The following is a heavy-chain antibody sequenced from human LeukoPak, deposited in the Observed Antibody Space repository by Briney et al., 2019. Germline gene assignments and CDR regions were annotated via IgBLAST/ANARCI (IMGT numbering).Heavy chain of an antibody. CDR2: ISAYNGNT. V-gene: IGHV1-18*01. CDR3: ARVVATTKFDY. Sequence: ASVKVSCKASGYTFTSYGMSWVRQAPAQGLEWMGWISAYNGNTNYAQKLQGRVTMTTDTSTSTAYMELRSLRSDDTAVYYCARVVATTKFDYWGQGTLFTVSS. D-gene: IGHD5-12*01. J-gene: IGHJ4*02. CDR1: GYTFTSYG.